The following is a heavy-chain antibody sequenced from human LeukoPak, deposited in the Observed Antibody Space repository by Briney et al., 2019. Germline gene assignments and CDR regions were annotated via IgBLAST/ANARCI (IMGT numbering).Heavy chain of an antibody. CDR1: GFTFSDYY. V-gene: IGHV3-11*04. D-gene: IGHD4-23*01. CDR3: ARDRPYGGKGDFDY. J-gene: IGHJ4*02. Sequence: GGSLRLSCAGSGFTFSDYYMSWIRQAPGKGLEWVSYISRSGSPIYYADSVKGRFTISRDNSKNILYLQMNSLRAEDTAVYYCARDRPYGGKGDFDYWGQGTLVTVSS. CDR2: ISRSGSPI.